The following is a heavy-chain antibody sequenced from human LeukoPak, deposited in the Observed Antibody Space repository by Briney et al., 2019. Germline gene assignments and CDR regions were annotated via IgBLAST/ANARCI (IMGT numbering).Heavy chain of an antibody. CDR3: TRDQTITMTVVLPPDAFDI. Sequence: GGSLRLSCAASGFTFSSYTMNWVRQPPGKGLEWVSNIGTSSTTIYYADSVKGRFTISRDNSKNTLYLQMNSLRAEDTAVYYCTRDQTITMTVVLPPDAFDIWGRGTLVTVSS. D-gene: IGHD3-22*01. CDR2: IGTSSTTI. CDR1: GFTFSSYT. J-gene: IGHJ3*02. V-gene: IGHV3-48*01.